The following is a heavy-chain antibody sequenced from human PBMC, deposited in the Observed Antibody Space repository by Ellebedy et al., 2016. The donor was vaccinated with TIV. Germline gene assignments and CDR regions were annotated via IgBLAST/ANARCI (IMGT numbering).Heavy chain of an antibody. Sequence: ENYAQKFQGRVTITADKSTSTAYMELSNLRSEDTAVYYCARDRGGDPLDYWGQGTLVTVSS. V-gene: IGHV1-69*04. CDR3: ARDRGGDPLDY. D-gene: IGHD2-21*02. J-gene: IGHJ4*02. CDR2: E.